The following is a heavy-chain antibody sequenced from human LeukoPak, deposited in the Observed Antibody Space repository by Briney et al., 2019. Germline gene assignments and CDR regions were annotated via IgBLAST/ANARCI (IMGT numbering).Heavy chain of an antibody. D-gene: IGHD1-14*01. CDR2: IYYSGST. Sequence: SETLSLTCTVSGGSISSSSYYCGWIRHPPGKGLEWTGGIYYSGSTYYNSSLKTRLTMSGATSKTQFTLKLCSVTTADTTVVYCAREITWHMDVWGKGTTVTVSS. V-gene: IGHV4-39*06. CDR1: GGSISSSSYY. J-gene: IGHJ6*03. CDR3: AREITWHMDV.